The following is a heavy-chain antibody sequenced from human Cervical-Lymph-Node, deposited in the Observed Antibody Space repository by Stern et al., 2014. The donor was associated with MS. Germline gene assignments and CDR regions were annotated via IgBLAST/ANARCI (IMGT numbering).Heavy chain of an antibody. CDR1: GFSDDYYA. CDR2: ISWNGGSI. D-gene: IGHD3-16*01. CDR3: VHSLSAYYDALDY. Sequence: EVQLVESGGGLVQPGRSLRLSCVASGFSDDYYAMHWVRQAPGKGLEWVSGISWNGGSIGYADSVKGRFTISRDNAQSSLFLEMTSLRTEDTAFYYCVHSLSAYYDALDYWGQGTLVAVSS. J-gene: IGHJ4*02. V-gene: IGHV3-9*01.